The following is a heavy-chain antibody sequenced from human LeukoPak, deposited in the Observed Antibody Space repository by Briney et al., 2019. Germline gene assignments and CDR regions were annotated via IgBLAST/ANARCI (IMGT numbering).Heavy chain of an antibody. V-gene: IGHV4-59*01. Sequence: SETLSLTCTVSGGSISSYYWSWIWQPPGKGLEWIGYIYYSGSTNYNPSLKSRVTISVDTSKNQFSLKLTSVTAADTAVYYCARDRAGQLWSRDIDYWGQGTLVTVSS. D-gene: IGHD5-18*01. CDR2: IYYSGST. CDR3: ARDRAGQLWSRDIDY. J-gene: IGHJ4*02. CDR1: GGSISSYY.